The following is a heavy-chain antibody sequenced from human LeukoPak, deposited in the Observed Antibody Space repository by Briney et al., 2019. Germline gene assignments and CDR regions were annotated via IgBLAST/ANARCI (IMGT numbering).Heavy chain of an antibody. CDR3: ARDASDSSGSTFDY. CDR2: INPNSGGT. V-gene: IGHV1-2*02. CDR1: GYTFTGYY. Sequence: GASVKVSCKASGYTFTGYYMHWVRQAPGQVLEWMGWINPNSGGTNYAQKFQGRVTMTRDTSISTAYMELSRLRSDDTAVYYCARDASDSSGSTFDYWGQGTLVTVSS. D-gene: IGHD3-22*01. J-gene: IGHJ4*02.